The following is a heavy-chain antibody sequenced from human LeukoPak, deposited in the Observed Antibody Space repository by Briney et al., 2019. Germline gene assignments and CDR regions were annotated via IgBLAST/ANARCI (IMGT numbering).Heavy chain of an antibody. J-gene: IGHJ6*03. CDR3: TRGTYYDFWSGPKYYYYYMDV. CDR1: GFTFGDYA. V-gene: IGHV3-49*03. D-gene: IGHD3-3*01. Sequence: GGSLRLSCTASGFTFGDYAMSWFRQAPGKGLEWVGFIRSKAYGGTTEYAASAKGRFTISRDDSKSIAYLQMNSLKTEDTAVYYCTRGTYYDFWSGPKYYYYYMDVWGKGTTVTVSS. CDR2: IRSKAYGGTT.